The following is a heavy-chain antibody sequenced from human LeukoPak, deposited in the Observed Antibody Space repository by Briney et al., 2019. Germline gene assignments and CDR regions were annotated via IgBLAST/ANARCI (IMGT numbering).Heavy chain of an antibody. CDR2: IYYSGST. V-gene: IGHV4-59*08. J-gene: IGHJ6*02. CDR1: GGSISSYY. CDR3: ARHGLAPYGMDV. D-gene: IGHD3-3*02. Sequence: SETLSLTCTVSGGSISSYYWSWIRQPPGKGLGWIGYIYYSGSTNYNPSLKSRVTISVDTSKNQFSLKLSSVTAADTAVYYCARHGLAPYGMDVWGQGTTVTVSS.